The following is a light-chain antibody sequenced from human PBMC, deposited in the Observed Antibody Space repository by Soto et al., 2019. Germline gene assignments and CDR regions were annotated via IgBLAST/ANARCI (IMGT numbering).Light chain of an antibody. CDR2: GAS. V-gene: IGKV3-20*01. J-gene: IGKJ4*01. CDR1: QSVSSSY. Sequence: EIVLTQSPGTLSLSPGERATLSCRASQSVSSSYLAWYQQKPGQAPRLLIYGASSRATGVPDRFSGSGSGTDFTLTISRLEPEDFAVYYCQQYDSSLFGGGTKVDIK. CDR3: QQYDSSL.